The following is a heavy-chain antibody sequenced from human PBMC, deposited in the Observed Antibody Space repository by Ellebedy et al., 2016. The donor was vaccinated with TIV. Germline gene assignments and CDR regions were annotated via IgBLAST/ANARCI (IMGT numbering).Heavy chain of an antibody. Sequence: PGGSLRLSCAASGFTFSRYTMNWVRQAPGKGLEWVGRVKSNADGGTTDYDAPVKGRFAISRDDSRATVYLQMNSLKTEDAAVYYCATDHLFKLLGYWGQGTLVTVSP. CDR2: VKSNADGGTT. V-gene: IGHV3-15*07. CDR3: ATDHLFKLLGY. D-gene: IGHD2-15*01. J-gene: IGHJ4*02. CDR1: GFTFSRYT.